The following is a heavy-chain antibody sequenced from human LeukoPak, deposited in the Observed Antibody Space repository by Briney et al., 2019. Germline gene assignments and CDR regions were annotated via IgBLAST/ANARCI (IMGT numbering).Heavy chain of an antibody. CDR2: IYHSGST. V-gene: IGHV4-4*02. CDR1: GGSISSSNW. D-gene: IGHD3-22*01. Sequence: SGTLSLTCAVSGGSISSSNWWSWVRQPPGKGLEWIGEIYHSGSTNYNPSLKSRVTMSVDKSKNQFSLKLSSVTAADTAVYYCARLYDSSGYYYGDAFDIWGQGTMVTVSS. J-gene: IGHJ3*02. CDR3: ARLYDSSGYYYGDAFDI.